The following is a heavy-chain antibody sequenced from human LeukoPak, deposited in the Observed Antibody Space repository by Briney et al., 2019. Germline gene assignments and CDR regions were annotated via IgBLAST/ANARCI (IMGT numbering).Heavy chain of an antibody. D-gene: IGHD2-2*01. CDR2: IYYSGST. CDR1: GGSISSGDYY. Sequence: SQTLSLTCTVSGGSISSGDYYWSWIRQPPGKGLEWIGYIYYSGSTYYNPSLKSRVTISVDTSKNQFSLKLSSVTAADTAVYYCARVGLDLVVVPAAPGYFDYWGQGTLVTVSS. CDR3: ARVGLDLVVVPAAPGYFDY. J-gene: IGHJ4*02. V-gene: IGHV4-30-4*01.